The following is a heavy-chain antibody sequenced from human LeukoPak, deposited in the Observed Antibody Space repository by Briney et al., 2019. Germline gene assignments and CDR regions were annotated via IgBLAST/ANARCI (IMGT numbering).Heavy chain of an antibody. CDR1: GFTFSSYG. CDR2: IWYDGSKK. D-gene: IGHD3-10*01. Sequence: GRSLRLSCAASGFTFSSYGMHWVRQAPGKGLEWVAVIWYDGSKKYYADSVKGRFTISRDNSKNTLYLQMNSLRAEDTAVYYCAGSFGELLDYWGQGTLVTVSS. CDR3: AGSFGELLDY. V-gene: IGHV3-33*01. J-gene: IGHJ4*02.